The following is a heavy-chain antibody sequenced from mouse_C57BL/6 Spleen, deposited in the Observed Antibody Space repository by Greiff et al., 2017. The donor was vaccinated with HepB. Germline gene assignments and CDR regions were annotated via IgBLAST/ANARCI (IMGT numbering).Heavy chain of an antibody. D-gene: IGHD2-1*01. Sequence: VKLMESGAELVRPGASVTLSCKASGYTFTDYEMHWVKQTPVHGLEWIGAIDPETGGTAYNQKFKGKAILTADKSSSTAYMELRSLTSEDSAVYYCTSFYYGNWGQGTTLTVSS. CDR3: TSFYYGN. CDR1: GYTFTDYE. V-gene: IGHV1-15*01. CDR2: IDPETGGT. J-gene: IGHJ2*01.